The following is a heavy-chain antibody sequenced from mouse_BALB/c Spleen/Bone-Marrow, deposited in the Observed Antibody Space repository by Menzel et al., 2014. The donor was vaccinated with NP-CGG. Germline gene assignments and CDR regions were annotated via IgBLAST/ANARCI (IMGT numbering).Heavy chain of an antibody. CDR2: INPDSSTI. D-gene: IGHD2-1*01. CDR1: GFDFSRYW. Sequence: EVQLQESGGGLVQPGGSLKLSCVASGFDFSRYWMSWVRQAPGKGLEWIGEINPDSSTINYTPSLKDKFIISRDNAKNTLYLQMSKVRSEDTALYYGARPGWGNYVFVYWGQGTLVTVST. CDR3: ARPGWGNYVFVY. V-gene: IGHV4-1*02. J-gene: IGHJ3*01.